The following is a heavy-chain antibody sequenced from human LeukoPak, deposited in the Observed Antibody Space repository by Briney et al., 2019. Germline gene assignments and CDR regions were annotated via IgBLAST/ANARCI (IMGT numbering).Heavy chain of an antibody. V-gene: IGHV3-30-3*01. Sequence: GGSLRLSCTVSGFTFSAYDLYWVRQTPGRGLEWVAVISYDGNTKYYADRVRGRFSISRDISRNTLSLQMDSLRAEDTAVYFCARDHRFCNSRNQCHEGHVVWGQGTLVTVSS. CDR2: ISYDGNTK. CDR3: ARDHRFCNSRNQCHEGHVV. CDR1: GFTFSAYD. J-gene: IGHJ4*02. D-gene: IGHD2/OR15-2a*01.